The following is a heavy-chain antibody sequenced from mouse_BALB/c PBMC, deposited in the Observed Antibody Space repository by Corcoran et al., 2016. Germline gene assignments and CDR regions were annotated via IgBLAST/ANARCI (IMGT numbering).Heavy chain of an antibody. CDR2: INPSTGAT. CDR3: ARYYYYWYGDL. D-gene: IGHD1-1*02. V-gene: IGHV1-19*01. Sequence: EVQLQQSGPELVKPGASVKISCKASGYSFTGYYMHGVKQSHGTSLEWIGSINPSTGATSYNQNFKDKASGTVDQSSSTAYMELHRLTSEASAVDYGARYYYYWYGDLWGAGMSGTFS. J-gene: IGHJ1*01. CDR1: GYSFTGYY.